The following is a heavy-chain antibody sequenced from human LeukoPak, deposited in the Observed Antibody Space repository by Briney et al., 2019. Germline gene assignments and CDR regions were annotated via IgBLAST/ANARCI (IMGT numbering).Heavy chain of an antibody. V-gene: IGHV4-39*07. CDR3: ARGTMNLDF. J-gene: IGHJ1*01. CDR1: GGSISSSSYY. D-gene: IGHD3-22*01. Sequence: SETLSLTCTVSGGSISSSSYYWGWIRQPPGKGLEWIGSIYYSGSTYYNPSLKSRVTISVDTSKNQFSLKLSSVTAADTAVYYCARGTMNLDFWGQGTLVIVSS. CDR2: IYYSGST.